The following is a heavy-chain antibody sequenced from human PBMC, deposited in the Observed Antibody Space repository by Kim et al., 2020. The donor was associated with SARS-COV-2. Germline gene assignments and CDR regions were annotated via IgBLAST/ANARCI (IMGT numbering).Heavy chain of an antibody. J-gene: IGHJ6*03. D-gene: IGHD6-6*01. CDR2: ISSSGSTM. V-gene: IGHV3-11*01. Sequence: GGSLRLSCAVSGFAFSDYYLSWIRQAPGKGLVWVSYISSSGSTMYYADSVKGRFTISRDNAKNSVYLQMNSLRAEDTAVYYCARGFEYSSSYSYYYYYMDVWGKGTTVTVSS. CDR3: ARGFEYSSSYSYYYYYMDV. CDR1: GFAFSDYY.